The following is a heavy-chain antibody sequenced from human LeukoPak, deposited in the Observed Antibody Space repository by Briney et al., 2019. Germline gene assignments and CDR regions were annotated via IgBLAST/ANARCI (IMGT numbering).Heavy chain of an antibody. CDR1: GGSISSYY. V-gene: IGHV4-59*01. CDR2: IYYSGST. CDR3: ARLGWYYPYYYYYGMDV. D-gene: IGHD6-19*01. J-gene: IGHJ6*02. Sequence: SETLSFTCTVSGGSISSYYWSWIRQPPGKGLEWIGYIYYSGSTNYNPSLKSRVTISVDTSKNQFSLKLSSVTAADTAVYYCARLGWYYPYYYYYGMDVWGQGTTVTVSS.